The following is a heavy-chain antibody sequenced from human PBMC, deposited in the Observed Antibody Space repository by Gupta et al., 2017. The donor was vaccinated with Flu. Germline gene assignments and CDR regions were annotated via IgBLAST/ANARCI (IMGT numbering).Heavy chain of an antibody. V-gene: IGHV3-7*01. Sequence: FRMSWMGWGSKVGGKGLEWEPYKDKDGSQIIYAHSVRRRFTISRDNADNTLVMQMNSLRVDDTAVDLCANLIRGPGRLDSWGHGARGTVST. CDR1: FRMSW. D-gene: IGHD3-16*01. CDR3: ANLIRGPGRLDS. CDR2: KDKDGSQI. J-gene: IGHJ5*01.